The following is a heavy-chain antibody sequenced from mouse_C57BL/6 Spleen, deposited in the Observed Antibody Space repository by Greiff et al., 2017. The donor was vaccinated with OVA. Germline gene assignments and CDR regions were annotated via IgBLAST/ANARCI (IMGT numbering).Heavy chain of an antibody. CDR1: GFTFSDYG. CDR3: AEEQVYYAMDY. V-gene: IGHV5-17*01. J-gene: IGHJ4*01. Sequence: EVMLVESGGGLVKPGGSLKLSCAASGFTFSDYGMHWVRQAPEKGLEWVAYISSGSSTIYYADTVKGRFTISRDNAKNTLFLQMTSLRSEDTAMYYCAEEQVYYAMDYWGQGTSVTVSS. CDR2: ISSGSSTI.